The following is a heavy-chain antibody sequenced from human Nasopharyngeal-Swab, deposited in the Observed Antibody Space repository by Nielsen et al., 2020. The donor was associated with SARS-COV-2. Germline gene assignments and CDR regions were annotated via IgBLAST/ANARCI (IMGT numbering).Heavy chain of an antibody. V-gene: IGHV1-2*02. J-gene: IGHJ6*02. Sequence: ASVKVSCKDSGYTFTGYYMHWVRQAPGQGLEWMGWINPNSGGTNYAQKFQGRVTMTRDTSISTAYMELSRLRSDDTAVYYCARVGLVGARYYYGMDVWGQGTTVTVSS. CDR2: INPNSGGT. CDR3: ARVGLVGARYYYGMDV. D-gene: IGHD1-26*01. CDR1: GYTFTGYY.